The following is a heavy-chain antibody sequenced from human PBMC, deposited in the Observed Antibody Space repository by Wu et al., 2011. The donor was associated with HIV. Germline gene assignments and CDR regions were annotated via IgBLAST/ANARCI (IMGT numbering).Heavy chain of an antibody. CDR1: GGTFSSYS. Sequence: QVQLVQSGAEVKKPGSSVKVSCKASGGTFSSYSIIWVRQAPGQGLEWMGWISAYNGDTNYAQKLQGRVTMTTDTSTSTAYMELRSLRSDDTAVYYCARPEDYYDSSGYQGLAFDIWGQGTMVTVSS. D-gene: IGHD3-22*01. V-gene: IGHV1-18*01. CDR2: ISAYNGDT. J-gene: IGHJ3*02. CDR3: ARPEDYYDSSGYQGLAFDI.